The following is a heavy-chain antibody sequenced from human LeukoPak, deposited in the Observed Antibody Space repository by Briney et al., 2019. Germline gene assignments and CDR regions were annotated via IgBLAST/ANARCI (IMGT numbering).Heavy chain of an antibody. J-gene: IGHJ4*02. V-gene: IGHV3-66*01. CDR3: ARGGDSLHY. D-gene: IGHD3-10*01. CDR1: GFTVSSNF. CDR2: IYSGGST. Sequence: QPGGSLRLSCAASGFTVSSNFMTWVRQAPGKGLEWVSVIYSGGSTYYADSVKDRFTISRDDSKNMLYLQMNSLRAEDTAVYYCARGGDSLHYWGQGTLVTVSS.